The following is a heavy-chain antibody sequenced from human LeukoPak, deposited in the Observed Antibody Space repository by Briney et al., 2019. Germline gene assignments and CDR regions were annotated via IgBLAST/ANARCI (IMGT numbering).Heavy chain of an antibody. CDR2: IIPIFGTA. CDR3: ARDRGRGGDDYGDYGYFDY. Sequence: GASVNVSCTASGGTFSSYAISWVRQAPGQGLEWMGGIIPIFGTANYAQTFQGRVTITADKSTSTAYMELSSLRSEDTAVYYCARDRGRGGDDYGDYGYFDYWGQGTLVTVSS. V-gene: IGHV1-69*06. J-gene: IGHJ4*02. D-gene: IGHD4-17*01. CDR1: GGTFSSYA.